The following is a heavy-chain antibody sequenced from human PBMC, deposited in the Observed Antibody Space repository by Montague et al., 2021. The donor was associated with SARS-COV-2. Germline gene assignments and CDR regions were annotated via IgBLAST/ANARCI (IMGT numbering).Heavy chain of an antibody. J-gene: IGHJ6*02. D-gene: IGHD2-2*01. CDR3: TREGYQVLWSDYYYYGMDV. CDR1: GGSFSGYY. V-gene: IGHV4-34*01. Sequence: SETLSLTCAVYGGSFSGYYWSWIRQSPGKGLEWIGEINRSGSTTYNPSLKSRVTISVDTSKNQFSLKLSSVTAADTAVYYCTREGYQVLWSDYYYYGMDVWGQGTTVTVSS. CDR2: INRSGST.